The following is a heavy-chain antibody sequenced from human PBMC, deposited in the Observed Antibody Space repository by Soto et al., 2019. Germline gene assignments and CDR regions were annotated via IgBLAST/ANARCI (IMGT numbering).Heavy chain of an antibody. CDR3: ARVAYTSSTFLDY. V-gene: IGHV4-59*13. J-gene: IGHJ4*02. CDR1: GACISGDD. Sequence: SATLSLACTASGACISGDDWRWIRQPPGKGRGWIGYSYYSGSTNYNPSLKSRLTISLDTPIKQFSLSTSSVTAADTAVYYCARVAYTSSTFLDYWAQGTLVPVSS. CDR2: SYYSGST. D-gene: IGHD6-6*01.